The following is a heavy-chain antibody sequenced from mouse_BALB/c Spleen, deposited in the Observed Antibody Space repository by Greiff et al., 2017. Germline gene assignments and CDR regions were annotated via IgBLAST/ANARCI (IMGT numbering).Heavy chain of an antibody. CDR3: ARNWDGAMDY. V-gene: IGHV5-17*02. D-gene: IGHD4-1*01. Sequence: EVMLVESGGGLVQPGGSRKLSCAASGFTFSSFGMHWVRQAPEKGLEWVAYISSGSSTIYYADTVKGRFTISRDNPKNTLFLQMTSLRSEDTAMYYCARNWDGAMDYWGQGTSVTVSS. J-gene: IGHJ4*01. CDR1: GFTFSSFG. CDR2: ISSGSSTI.